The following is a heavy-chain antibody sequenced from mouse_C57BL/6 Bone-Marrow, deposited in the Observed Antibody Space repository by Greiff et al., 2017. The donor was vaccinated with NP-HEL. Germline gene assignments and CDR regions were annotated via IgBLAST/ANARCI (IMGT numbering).Heavy chain of an antibody. CDR1: GYTFTSYW. J-gene: IGHJ4*01. CDR3: ARASVVAFYAMDY. V-gene: IGHV1-64*01. CDR2: IHPNSGST. Sequence: QVQLKQSGAELVKPGASVKLSCKASGYTFTSYWMHWVKQRPGQGLEWIGMIHPNSGSTNYNEKFKSKATLTVDKSSSTAYMQLSSLTSEDSAVYYCARASVVAFYAMDYWGQGTSVTVSS. D-gene: IGHD1-1*01.